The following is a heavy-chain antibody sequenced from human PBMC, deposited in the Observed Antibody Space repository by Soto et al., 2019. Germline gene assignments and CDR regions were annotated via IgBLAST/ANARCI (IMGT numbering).Heavy chain of an antibody. D-gene: IGHD2-15*01. Sequence: EVQLVESGGGLVQPGGSLRLSCEASGFSFSTYSMNWVRQAPGQGLEWVSYISNDDIYYADSVKGRFTVSRDNAKSSLFLHMNSLRAEDTAVYYCVRDRDYCFDYWGQGTLVTVSS. CDR3: VRDRDYCFDY. CDR2: ISNDDI. J-gene: IGHJ4*02. CDR1: GFSFSTYS. V-gene: IGHV3-48*01.